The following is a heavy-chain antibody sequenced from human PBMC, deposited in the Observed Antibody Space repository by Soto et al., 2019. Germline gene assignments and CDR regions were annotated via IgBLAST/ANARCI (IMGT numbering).Heavy chain of an antibody. CDR2: IYYSGST. CDR1: GGSISSYY. Sequence: SETLSLTCTVSGGSISSYYWSWIRQPPGKGLEWIGYIYYSGSTNYNPSLKSRVTISVDTSKNQFSLKLSSVTAADTAVYYCARYIIAVAGTNWFDPWGQGTLVTSPQ. D-gene: IGHD6-19*01. CDR3: ARYIIAVAGTNWFDP. J-gene: IGHJ5*02. V-gene: IGHV4-59*01.